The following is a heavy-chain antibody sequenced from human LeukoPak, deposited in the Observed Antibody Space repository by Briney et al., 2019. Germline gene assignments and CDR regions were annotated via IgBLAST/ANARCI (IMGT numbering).Heavy chain of an antibody. CDR3: AKVFGTDYFDY. D-gene: IGHD3-10*01. J-gene: IGHJ4*02. V-gene: IGHV3-23*01. CDR1: GFTFSSYA. Sequence: GGSLRLSCAASGFTFSSYAMRWVRQAPGKGLEWVSGISNNGGATYYADSVGGLFTISRDNSKNTLYLQMNSLRAGDTAIYYCAKVFGTDYFDYWGQGTLVTVSS. CDR2: ISNNGGAT.